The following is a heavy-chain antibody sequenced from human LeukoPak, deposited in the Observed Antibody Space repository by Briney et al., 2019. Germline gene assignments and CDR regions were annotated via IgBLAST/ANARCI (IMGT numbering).Heavy chain of an antibody. CDR3: ARTAAGGTELDY. D-gene: IGHD6-13*01. CDR2: ISSSSSTI. V-gene: IGHV3-48*04. J-gene: IGHJ4*02. Sequence: GGSLRLSCAASGFTFSSSSMNWVRQAPGKGLEWVSYISSSSSTIHYAESVKGRFTISRDNAKNSLYLQMNSLSAEDTAVYYCARTAAGGTELDYWGQGTLVTVSS. CDR1: GFTFSSSS.